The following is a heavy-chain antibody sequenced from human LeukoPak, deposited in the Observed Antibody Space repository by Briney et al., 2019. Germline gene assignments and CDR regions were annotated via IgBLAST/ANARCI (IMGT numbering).Heavy chain of an antibody. CDR2: TYYRSKWYN. V-gene: IGHV6-1*01. J-gene: IGHJ4*02. D-gene: IGHD6-19*01. CDR1: GDSVSSNSAD. CDR3: AREPDYSGCDC. Sequence: SQTLSLTCAISGDSVSSNSADWNWITQSPSRGLEWLVSTYYRSKWYNEYAASVKSRITIKPDTSKNQFSLQLNSLTPEDTAVYYCAREPDYSGCDCWGQGTLVTVSS.